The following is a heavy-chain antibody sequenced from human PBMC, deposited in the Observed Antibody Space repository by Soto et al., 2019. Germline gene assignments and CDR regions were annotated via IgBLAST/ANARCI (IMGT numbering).Heavy chain of an antibody. CDR2: IYYSGST. J-gene: IGHJ3*02. V-gene: IGHV4-39*01. CDR1: GDSFSSNNYY. CDR3: ARISNFDFWSGPDAFDI. Sequence: SETLSLTCSVSGDSFSSNNYYWGWIRQPPGKGLDWIGNIYYSGSTYYNPSLESRVTISVDTSKIHFSLWLSSVTAADTAVYFCARISNFDFWSGPDAFDIWGQGTMVTVSS. D-gene: IGHD3-3*01.